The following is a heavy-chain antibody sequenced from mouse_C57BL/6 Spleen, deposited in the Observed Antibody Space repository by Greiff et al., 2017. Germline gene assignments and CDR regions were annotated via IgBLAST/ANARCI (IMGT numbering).Heavy chain of an antibody. D-gene: IGHD1-1*01. V-gene: IGHV1-55*01. CDR2: IYPGSGST. Sequence: VQLQQPGAELVKPGASVTMSCKASGYTFPSYWITWVKQRPGQGLEWIGDIYPGSGSTNYNEKFKSKATLTVDTSSSTAYMQLSSLTSEDSAVYKCARWVVATESWYFDVWGTGTTVTVSS. CDR1: GYTFPSYW. J-gene: IGHJ1*03. CDR3: ARWVVATESWYFDV.